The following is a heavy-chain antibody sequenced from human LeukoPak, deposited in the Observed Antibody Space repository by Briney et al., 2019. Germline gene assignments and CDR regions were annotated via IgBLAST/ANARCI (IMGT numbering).Heavy chain of an antibody. Sequence: GESLKIPCKGSGYGFTSYWIGWVRQMPGKGLEWMGIICPGDSDTRYSPSFQGQVTISADKSISTAYLQWSSLKASDTAMYYCARQTTMVRGGLFDPWGQGTLVTVSS. D-gene: IGHD3-10*01. V-gene: IGHV5-51*01. J-gene: IGHJ5*02. CDR3: ARQTTMVRGGLFDP. CDR1: GYGFTSYW. CDR2: ICPGDSDT.